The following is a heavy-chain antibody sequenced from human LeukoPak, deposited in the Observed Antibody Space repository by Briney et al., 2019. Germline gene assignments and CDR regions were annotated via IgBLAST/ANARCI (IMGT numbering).Heavy chain of an antibody. CDR1: GFTFTSSA. V-gene: IGHV1-58*02. D-gene: IGHD6-19*01. CDR3: AAQPGIAVAGAHWSDP. Sequence: SVKVSCKASGFTFTSSAMQWVRQARGQRLEWIGWIVVGSGNTNYAQKFQERVTITRDMSTSTAYMELSSLRSEDTAVYYCAAQPGIAVAGAHWSDPWGQGTLVTVSS. CDR2: IVVGSGNT. J-gene: IGHJ5*02.